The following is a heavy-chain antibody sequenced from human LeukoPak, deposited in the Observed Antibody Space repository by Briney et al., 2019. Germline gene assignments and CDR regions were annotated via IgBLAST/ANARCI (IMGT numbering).Heavy chain of an antibody. D-gene: IGHD3-16*01. J-gene: IGHJ5*02. CDR3: ARGRGSWFDP. V-gene: IGHV4-59*01. CDR2: IYYSGST. CDR1: GGSISSYY. Sequence: SETLSLTCTVSGGSISSYYWSWIRQPPGKGLEWIGYIYYSGSTNYNPSLKSRVTISVDTSKNQFSLQLSSVTAADRAVYYCARGRGSWFDPWGQGTLVTVSS.